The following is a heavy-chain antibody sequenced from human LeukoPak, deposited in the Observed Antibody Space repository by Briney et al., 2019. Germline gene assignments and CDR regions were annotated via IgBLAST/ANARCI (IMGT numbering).Heavy chain of an antibody. D-gene: IGHD6-19*01. J-gene: IGHJ4*02. CDR3: ARVASSGWFTSSSYFDY. V-gene: IGHV1-2*02. CDR2: INPNSGGT. Sequence: ASVKVSCKASGYTFTGYYMHWVRQAPGQGLEWMGWINPNSGGTNYAQKFQGRVTMTRDTSISTAYMELSRLRSDDTAVYYCARVASSGWFTSSSYFDYWGQGTLVTVSS. CDR1: GYTFTGYY.